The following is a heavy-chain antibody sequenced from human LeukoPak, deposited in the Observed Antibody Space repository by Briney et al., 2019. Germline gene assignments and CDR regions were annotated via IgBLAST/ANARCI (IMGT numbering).Heavy chain of an antibody. CDR2: IGGSTSRT. CDR3: ARATGYKWDY. CDR1: GFTFSTYA. J-gene: IGHJ4*02. D-gene: IGHD5-18*01. V-gene: IGHV3-11*05. Sequence: GGSLRLSCAASGFTFSTYAMSWVRQAPGKGLEWVAYIGGSTSRTNYADSVKGRFTISRDNAKNSLYLQMNSLRAEDTSVYYCARATGYKWDYWGQGTLVTVSS.